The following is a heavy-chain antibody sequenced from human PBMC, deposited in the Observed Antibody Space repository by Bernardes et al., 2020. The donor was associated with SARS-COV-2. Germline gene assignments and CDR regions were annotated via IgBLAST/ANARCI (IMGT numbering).Heavy chain of an antibody. CDR1: GFTVSRNS. Sequence: GSLRLSCAASGFTVSRNSMAWVRQAPGKGLEWVSVIYVSGGTFNADSVKGRFTISRDISKNMVHLQMNSLRVEDTAVYYCAREGGVPTMTGNYYHDYYGMDVWGQGTTVTVSS. V-gene: IGHV3-53*01. CDR3: AREGGVPTMTGNYYHDYYGMDV. J-gene: IGHJ6*02. CDR2: IYVSGGT. D-gene: IGHD1-7*01.